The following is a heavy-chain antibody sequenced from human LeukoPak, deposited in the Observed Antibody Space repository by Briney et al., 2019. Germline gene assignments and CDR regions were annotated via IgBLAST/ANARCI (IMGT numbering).Heavy chain of an antibody. D-gene: IGHD1-14*01. Sequence: GESLKISCKGSGYTFTSNWIGWVRQMPGKGLEWMGIIYPGDSDTRYSPSFQGQVNISVDNSISTAYLQWSSLKVSDTAMYYCVRRRGGTAGIWFDPWGEGTLVTVSS. J-gene: IGHJ5*02. CDR3: VRRRGGTAGIWFDP. CDR1: GYTFTSNW. V-gene: IGHV5-51*01. CDR2: IYPGDSDT.